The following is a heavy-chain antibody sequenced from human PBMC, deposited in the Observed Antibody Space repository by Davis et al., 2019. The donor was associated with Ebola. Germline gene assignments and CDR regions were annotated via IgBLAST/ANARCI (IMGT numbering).Heavy chain of an antibody. CDR2: IQNSGSP. CDR3: ARGDYAGSSVDY. CDR1: GGSISTYY. Sequence: SETLSLTCTVSGGSISTYYWNWIRQPPGKGLEWLGCIQNSGSPIYNPSLKSRVTLSVDTSTNQFSLKLTSVTAADTAVYSCARGDYAGSSVDYWGQGTLVTVSS. D-gene: IGHD4-17*01. J-gene: IGHJ4*02. V-gene: IGHV4-4*09.